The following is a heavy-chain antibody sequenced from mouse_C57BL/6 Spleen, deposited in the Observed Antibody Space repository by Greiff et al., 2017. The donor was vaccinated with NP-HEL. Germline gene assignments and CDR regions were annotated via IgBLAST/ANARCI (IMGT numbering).Heavy chain of an antibody. J-gene: IGHJ4*01. CDR1: GYSITSGYY. V-gene: IGHV3-6*01. Sequence: EVKLVESGPGLVKPSQSLSLTCSVTGYSITSGYYWNWIRQFPGNKLEWMGYISYDGSNNYNPSLKNRISITRDTSKNQFFLKLNSVTTEDTATYYCAREEDYSNRYAMDYWGQGTSVTVSS. CDR3: AREEDYSNRYAMDY. CDR2: ISYDGSN. D-gene: IGHD2-5*01.